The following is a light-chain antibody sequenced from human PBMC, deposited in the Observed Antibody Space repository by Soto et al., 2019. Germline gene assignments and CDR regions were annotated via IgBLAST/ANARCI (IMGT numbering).Light chain of an antibody. CDR3: ASYGGRDDMI. J-gene: IGLJ2*01. V-gene: IGLV2-8*01. CDR1: SSDVGAYIF. CDR2: DVN. Sequence: QSALTQPPSASGSPGQSVTISCTGTSSDVGAYIFVSWYQQHPGKAPKLMVYDVNRRPPGVPDRFFGSKSGNTASLTVSGLQAEDEADYYCASYGGRDDMIFGGGTKVTVL.